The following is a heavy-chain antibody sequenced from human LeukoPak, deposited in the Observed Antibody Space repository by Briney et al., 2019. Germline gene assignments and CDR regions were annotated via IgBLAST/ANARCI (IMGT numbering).Heavy chain of an antibody. J-gene: IGHJ6*02. CDR2: ISAYNGNT. Sequence: GASVKVSCKASGYTFTSYGISWVRQAPGQGLEWMGWISAYNGNTNYAQKLQGRVTMTEDTSTDTAYMELSSLRSEDTAVYYCATDPYYGSGSYQYYYGMDVWGQGTTVTVSS. CDR1: GYTFTSYG. CDR3: ATDPYYGSGSYQYYYGMDV. V-gene: IGHV1-18*01. D-gene: IGHD3-10*01.